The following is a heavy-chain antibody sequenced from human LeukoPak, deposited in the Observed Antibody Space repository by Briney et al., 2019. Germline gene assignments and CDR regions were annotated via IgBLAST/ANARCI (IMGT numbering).Heavy chain of an antibody. CDR1: GGTFSSYA. D-gene: IGHD6-6*01. J-gene: IGHJ4*02. CDR2: IIPIFGTA. Sequence: SVKVSCKASGGTFSSYAISWVRQAPGQGLEWMGGIIPIFGTANYAQKFQGRVTITADESTSTAYMGLSSLRSEDTAVYYCASRSYSSSSCDYWGQGTLVTVSS. V-gene: IGHV1-69*13. CDR3: ASRSYSSSSCDY.